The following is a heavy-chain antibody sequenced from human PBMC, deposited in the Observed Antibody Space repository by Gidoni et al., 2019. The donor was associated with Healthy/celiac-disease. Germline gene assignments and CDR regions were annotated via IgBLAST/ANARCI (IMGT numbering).Heavy chain of an antibody. CDR2: IYYSGST. CDR1: GGSISSGDYY. J-gene: IGHJ2*01. CDR3: ARVGMEVTAIPAHWYFDL. Sequence: QVQLQESGPGLVKPAQTLSPTCTVSGGSISSGDYYWSWIRQPPGKGLEWIGYIYYSGSTYYNPSLKSRVTISVDTSKNQFSLKLSSVTAADTAVYYCARVGMEVTAIPAHWYFDLWGRGTLVTVSS. D-gene: IGHD2-21*02. V-gene: IGHV4-30-4*01.